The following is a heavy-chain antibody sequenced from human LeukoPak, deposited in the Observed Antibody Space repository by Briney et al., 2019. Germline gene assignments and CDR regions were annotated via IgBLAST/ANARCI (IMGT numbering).Heavy chain of an antibody. CDR2: ISWNSGSI. V-gene: IGHV3-9*01. D-gene: IGHD4-23*01. J-gene: IGHJ4*02. Sequence: SLRLSCAASGFTFDDYAMHWVRQAPGKGLEWVSGISWNSGSIGYADSVKGRFTISRDNARNSLYLQMNSLRAEDTALYYCAKGTTVVTPPYFDYWGQGTLVTVSS. CDR1: GFTFDDYA. CDR3: AKGTTVVTPPYFDY.